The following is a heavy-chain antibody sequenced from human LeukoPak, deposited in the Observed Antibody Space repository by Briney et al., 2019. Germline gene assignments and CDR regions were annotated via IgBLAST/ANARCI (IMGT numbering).Heavy chain of an antibody. CDR1: GFTFSSYG. V-gene: IGHV3-21*01. CDR3: AGGQSGPDAFDI. Sequence: GGSLRLSCAASGFTFSSYGMHWVRQAPGKGLEWVSSISSSSSYIYYADSVKGRFTISRDNAKNSLYLQMNSLRAEDTAVYYCAGGQSGPDAFDIWGQGTMVTVSS. CDR2: ISSSSSYI. J-gene: IGHJ3*02. D-gene: IGHD3-10*01.